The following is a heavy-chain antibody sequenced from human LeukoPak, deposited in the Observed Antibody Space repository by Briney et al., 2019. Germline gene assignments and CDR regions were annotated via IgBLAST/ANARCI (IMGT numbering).Heavy chain of an antibody. CDR2: IKSKTDGGTT. D-gene: IGHD3-22*01. CDR3: TTVKTYYYDSSGYYRDI. J-gene: IGHJ3*02. CDR1: GFTFSNAR. V-gene: IGHV3-15*01. Sequence: GGSLRLSCAASGFTFSNARMSWVRQAPGKGLEWVGRIKSKTDGGTTDYAAPVKGRFTISRDDSKNTLYLQMNSLKTEDTAVYYCTTVKTYYYDSSGYYRDIWGQGTMVTVSS.